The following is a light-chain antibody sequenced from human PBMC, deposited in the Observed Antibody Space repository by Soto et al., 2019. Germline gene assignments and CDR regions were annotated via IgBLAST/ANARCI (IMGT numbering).Light chain of an antibody. CDR3: QQCDDWPLT. J-gene: IGKJ4*01. CDR2: GAS. Sequence: EKVMTQSPATLSVSPGERATLSCRASQNVNSNLVWYQQKPGQAPRRLIYGASTRATGIPARFSGSASGTEFTLTISSLQSEDVAVYYCQQCDDWPLTFGGGTKVEIK. V-gene: IGKV3-15*01. CDR1: QNVNSN.